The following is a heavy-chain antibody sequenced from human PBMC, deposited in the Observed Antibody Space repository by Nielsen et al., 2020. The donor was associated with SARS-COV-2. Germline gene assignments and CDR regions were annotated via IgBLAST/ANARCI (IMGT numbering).Heavy chain of an antibody. D-gene: IGHD3-22*01. CDR1: GYTFTSYG. Sequence: ASVKVSCKASGYTFTSYGISWVRQAPGQGLEWMGWISAYNGNTNYAQKFQGRVTITADESTSTAYMELSSLRSEDTAVYYCARDPRGGYYDSSGYTNWFDPWGQGTLVTVSS. V-gene: IGHV1-18*01. J-gene: IGHJ5*02. CDR3: ARDPRGGYYDSSGYTNWFDP. CDR2: ISAYNGNT.